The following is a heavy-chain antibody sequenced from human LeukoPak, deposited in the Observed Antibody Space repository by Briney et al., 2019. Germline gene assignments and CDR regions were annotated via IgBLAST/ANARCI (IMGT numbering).Heavy chain of an antibody. CDR3: ARPTDGDSTRYGMDV. D-gene: IGHD2-21*02. Sequence: GGSLRLSCAASGFDVGGNYMSWVRQAPGKGLEWVSVIYSGGSTYYADSVKGRFSTSRDSSTSTLFLQMDSLRVEDTAMYYCARPTDGDSTRYGMDVWGQGTTVIVSS. CDR1: GFDVGGNY. J-gene: IGHJ6*02. CDR2: IYSGGST. V-gene: IGHV3-53*01.